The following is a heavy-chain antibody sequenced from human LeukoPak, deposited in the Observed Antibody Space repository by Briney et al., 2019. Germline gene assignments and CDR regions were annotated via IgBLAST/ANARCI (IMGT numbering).Heavy chain of an antibody. D-gene: IGHD1-26*01. CDR2: IYYSGSA. V-gene: IGHV4-31*03. J-gene: IGHJ4*02. Sequence: SQTLSLTCTVSGGSISSGGYYWSWIRQHPGKGLEWIGYIYYSGSAYYNPSLKSRITISVDTSKNQFSLKLNSVTAADTAVYYCARAVGAAIYFDYWGQGTLVTVSS. CDR1: GGSISSGGYY. CDR3: ARAVGAAIYFDY.